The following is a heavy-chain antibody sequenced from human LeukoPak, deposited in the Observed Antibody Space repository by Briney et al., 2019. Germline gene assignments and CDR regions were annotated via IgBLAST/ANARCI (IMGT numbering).Heavy chain of an antibody. V-gene: IGHV1-2*02. J-gene: IGHJ5*02. CDR3: ARERGYSRSRINWFDP. CDR1: GYTFTGYY. Sequence: ASVKVSCKASGYTFTGYYMHWVRQAPGQGLEWMGWINPNSGGTNYAQKFQGRVTMTRDTSISTAYMELSRLRSDDTAVYYCARERGYSRSRINWFDPWDQGTLVTVSS. D-gene: IGHD6-13*01. CDR2: INPNSGGT.